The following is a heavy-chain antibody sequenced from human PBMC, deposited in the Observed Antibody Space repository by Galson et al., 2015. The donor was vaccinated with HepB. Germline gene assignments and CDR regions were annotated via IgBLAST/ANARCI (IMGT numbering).Heavy chain of an antibody. CDR3: ARALWGGGP. V-gene: IGHV3-74*01. CDR1: GRTISSYW. D-gene: IGHD3-16*01. J-gene: IGHJ5*02. CDR2: INSDGSST. Sequence: SLRLSCAASGRTISSYWMHWVRQAPGMGLVWVSSINSDGSSTNYADSVKGRFTISRDNAKNTLYLQMGSLTAEDTAMYYCARALWGGGPWGQGTLVTVSS.